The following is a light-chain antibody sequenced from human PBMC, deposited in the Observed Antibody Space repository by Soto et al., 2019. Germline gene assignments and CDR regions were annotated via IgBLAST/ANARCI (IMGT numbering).Light chain of an antibody. J-gene: IGLJ2*01. CDR1: SSNIGAGYD. V-gene: IGLV1-40*01. CDR3: QSYDSSLSGSV. CDR2: VNN. Sequence: QSVLTQPPSVSGAPGQRVTISCTGSSSNIGAGYDVHWYQQLPGTAPKLLMYVNNNRPSGVPDRFSGSKSGTSASLAITGLQAEDEADYYCQSYDSSLSGSVFGGGTKLTVL.